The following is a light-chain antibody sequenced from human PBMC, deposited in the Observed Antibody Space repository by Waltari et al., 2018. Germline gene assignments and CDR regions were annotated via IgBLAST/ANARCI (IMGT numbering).Light chain of an antibody. V-gene: IGLV1-40*01. CDR3: QSYDSSLSGPSWV. CDR2: GNS. CDR1: SSNIGAGYD. Sequence: QSVLTQPPSVSGAPGQRVTISCTGSSSNIGAGYDVHWYQQLPGTAPKRLIYGNSNRPSGCPDRFSGSKSGTSASLAITGLQAEDEADYYCQSYDSSLSGPSWVFGGGTKLTVL. J-gene: IGLJ3*02.